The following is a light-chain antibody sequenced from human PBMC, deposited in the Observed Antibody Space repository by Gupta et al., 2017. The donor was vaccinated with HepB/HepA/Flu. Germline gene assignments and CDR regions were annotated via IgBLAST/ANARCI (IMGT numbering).Light chain of an antibody. CDR3: QYYDSRLSLVV. Sequence: QSVLTQPPSVSGAPGQRVTISCTGSSSNIGAGYDVHWYQQPQGKAPKRRIVGSNNRPSGVTDRFAGYTAGTSEYPATLGLHAEDEADDDGQYYDSRLSLVVFGGGTKLTVL. J-gene: IGLJ2*01. V-gene: IGLV1-40*01. CDR2: GSN. CDR1: SSNIGAGYD.